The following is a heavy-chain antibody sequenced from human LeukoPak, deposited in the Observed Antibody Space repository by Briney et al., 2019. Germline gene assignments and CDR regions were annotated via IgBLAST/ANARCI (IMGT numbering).Heavy chain of an antibody. J-gene: IGHJ4*02. CDR2: INAGNGNT. CDR1: GYTFTSYA. D-gene: IGHD5-12*01. V-gene: IGHV1-3*01. CDR3: ARDHNIVAPFDY. Sequence: ASLKVSCTASGYTFTSYAMHWVRQAPGQRLEWMGWINAGNGNTKYSQKFQGRVTITRDTSANTAYMELSSLRSEDTAVYYCARDHNIVAPFDYWGQGTLVTVSS.